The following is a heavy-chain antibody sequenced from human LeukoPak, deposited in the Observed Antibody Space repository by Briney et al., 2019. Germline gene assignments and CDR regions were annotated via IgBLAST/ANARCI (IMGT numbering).Heavy chain of an antibody. CDR1: GFTFSSYG. CDR2: ISYDGSNK. D-gene: IGHD6-13*01. V-gene: IGHV3-30*18. Sequence: GGSLRLSCAASGFTFSSYGMHWVRQAPGKGLEWVAVISYDGSNKYYADSVKGRFTISRDNSKNTLYLQMNSLRAEDTAVYYCAKDHGYSSSWYQVGYWGQGTLVTVSS. CDR3: AKDHGYSSSWYQVGY. J-gene: IGHJ4*02.